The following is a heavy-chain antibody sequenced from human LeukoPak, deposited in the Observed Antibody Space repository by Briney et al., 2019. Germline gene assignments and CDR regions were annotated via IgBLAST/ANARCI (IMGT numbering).Heavy chain of an antibody. CDR2: TYYRSRWYT. Sequence: LSLTCVXSGXSVSSNSAAWNWIRQSPSRGLEWLGRTYYRSRWYTEYATSVKSRITISPDTSKNQFSLQLTSVTPEDTAVYYCAKEIRDQQWWGQGSLVTVSS. CDR3: AKEIRDQQW. CDR1: GXSVSSNSAA. V-gene: IGHV6-1*01. J-gene: IGHJ4*02. D-gene: IGHD6-19*01.